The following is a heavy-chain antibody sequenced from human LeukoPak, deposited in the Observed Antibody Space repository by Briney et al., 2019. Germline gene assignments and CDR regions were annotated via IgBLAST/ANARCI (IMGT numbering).Heavy chain of an antibody. Sequence: SEALSLTCAGSGGSISSSNWWSWVRQPPGKGLEWIGEIYLSGSTNYNPSLKSRVTISVDKSKNHFSLKLSSVTAADTAVYYCARALGYSSSWNFDYWGQGTLVTVSS. V-gene: IGHV4-4*02. J-gene: IGHJ4*02. CDR2: IYLSGST. CDR1: GGSISSSNW. D-gene: IGHD6-13*01. CDR3: ARALGYSSSWNFDY.